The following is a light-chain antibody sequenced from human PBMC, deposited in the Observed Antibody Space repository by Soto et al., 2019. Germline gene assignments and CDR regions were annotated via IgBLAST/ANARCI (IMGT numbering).Light chain of an antibody. J-gene: IGKJ2*01. CDR3: QEYGRSSLMLT. Sequence: EIVLTQSPGTLSLSPGERATLSCRASQSVTSDFLAWYQQKPGQAPRRLIYGASTRAAGVPDRFSGSGSGTDFTLTITRLEPEDFAGYYCQEYGRSSLMLTFGQGTKL. CDR2: GAS. V-gene: IGKV3-20*01. CDR1: QSVTSDF.